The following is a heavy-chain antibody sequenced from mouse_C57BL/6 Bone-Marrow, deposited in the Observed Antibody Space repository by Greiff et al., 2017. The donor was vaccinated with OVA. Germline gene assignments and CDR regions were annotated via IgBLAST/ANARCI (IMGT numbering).Heavy chain of an antibody. J-gene: IGHJ3*01. Sequence: VQLQQSGTELVKPGASVKMSCKASGYTFTDYYMHWVKQKPGKGLEWIGEIYPGSGNTYYNEKFKGKATLTADTSSSTAYMQLSSLTSEDSAVYFCARSDYDLSWFAYWGQGTLVTVSA. D-gene: IGHD2-4*01. CDR1: YTFTDYYM. CDR3: RSDYDLSWFAY. V-gene: IGHV1-83*01. CDR2: YPGSGNTY.